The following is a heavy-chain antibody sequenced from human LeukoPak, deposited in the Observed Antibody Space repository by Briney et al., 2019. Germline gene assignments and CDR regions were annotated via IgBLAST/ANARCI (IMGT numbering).Heavy chain of an antibody. D-gene: IGHD6-19*01. J-gene: IGHJ6*02. V-gene: IGHV3-43*02. Sequence: GGSLRLSCAASGFTFDYSAMHWVRQAPGEGLDWVCLICGDGGHTFYADSVKGRFTISKDNSKNSLYLQMNSLRHEDTAFYYCVKDRLPGGIAVAGTDDGMDVWGQGTTVTVSS. CDR2: ICGDGGHT. CDR1: GFTFDYSA. CDR3: VKDRLPGGIAVAGTDDGMDV.